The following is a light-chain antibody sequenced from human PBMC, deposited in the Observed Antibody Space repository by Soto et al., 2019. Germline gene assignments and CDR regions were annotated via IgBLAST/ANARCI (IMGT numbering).Light chain of an antibody. J-gene: IGLJ1*01. CDR2: DDA. Sequence: SYELTQPPSVSVAPGQTARITCGGHNIGSESVHWYQQKPGQAPVLVVCDDADRPSGIPERFSGSNSGNTATLTISRVEAGDEADYYCQVWDSSSDHYVFGTGTQVTVL. CDR1: NIGSES. V-gene: IGLV3-21*02. CDR3: QVWDSSSDHYV.